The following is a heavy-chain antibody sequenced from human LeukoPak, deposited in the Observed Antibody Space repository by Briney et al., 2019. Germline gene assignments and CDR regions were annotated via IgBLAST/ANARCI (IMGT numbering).Heavy chain of an antibody. D-gene: IGHD3-10*01. Sequence: ASVKVSCKASGFRFTDYYIHWVRQAPGQGLEWMGWINPNNGGTNYAQNFQGRVSMTRDTSINTAYMELRRPRSGDTAVYYCARDNYGSGSYFVVWGQGTRVTVSS. J-gene: IGHJ6*02. CDR1: GFRFTDYY. CDR2: INPNNGGT. CDR3: ARDNYGSGSYFVV. V-gene: IGHV1-2*02.